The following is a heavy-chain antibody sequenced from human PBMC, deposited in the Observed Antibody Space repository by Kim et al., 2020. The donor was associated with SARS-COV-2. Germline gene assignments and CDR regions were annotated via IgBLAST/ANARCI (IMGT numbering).Heavy chain of an antibody. Sequence: SETLSLTCTVSGGSISSYYWSWIRQPAGKGLEWIGRIYTSGSTNYNPSLKSRVTMSVDTSKNQFSLKLSSVTAADTAVYYCARDQGDIVVVPAVFGWFDPWGQGTLVTVSS. V-gene: IGHV4-4*07. D-gene: IGHD2-2*01. CDR2: IYTSGST. CDR3: ARDQGDIVVVPAVFGWFDP. CDR1: GGSISSYY. J-gene: IGHJ5*02.